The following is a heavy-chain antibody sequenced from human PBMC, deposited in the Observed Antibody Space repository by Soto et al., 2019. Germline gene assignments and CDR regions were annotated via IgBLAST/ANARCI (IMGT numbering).Heavy chain of an antibody. CDR3: GRDGTGVRY. J-gene: IGHJ4*02. CDR2: ISAYNGHT. CDR1: GYTFTSYG. Sequence: QVQLVQSGAEVKKPGASVKVSCKASGYTFTSYGISWVRQAPGQGLEWMGWISAYNGHTNYAQKLRGSVTMTAHTATSTAYMALRRPRSDDTSVYYCGRDGTGVRYWGPGPLVTVSS. V-gene: IGHV1-18*01.